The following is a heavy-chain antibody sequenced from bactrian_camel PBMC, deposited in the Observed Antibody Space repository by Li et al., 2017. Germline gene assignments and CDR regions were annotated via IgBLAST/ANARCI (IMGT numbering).Heavy chain of an antibody. Sequence: VQLVESGGGLVHPGGSLRLSCAASGFIDITFSWYAMSWVRQAPGKGLEWVSGIDTDHGGGAIYYADSVKGRFTISRDNAKNTLNLQLNSLKTEDTAMYYCAQPGGYWGQGTQVTVS. J-gene: IGHJ4*01. CDR2: IDTDHGGGAI. CDR1: GFIDITFSWYA. CDR3: AQPGGY. V-gene: IGHV3S31*01.